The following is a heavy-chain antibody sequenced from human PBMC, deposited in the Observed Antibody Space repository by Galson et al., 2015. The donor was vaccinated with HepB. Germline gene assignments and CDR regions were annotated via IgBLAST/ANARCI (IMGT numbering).Heavy chain of an antibody. CDR3: ARQARGNDYGDYFSPFDY. D-gene: IGHD4-17*01. J-gene: IGHJ4*02. CDR2: VNVGNGNT. CDR1: GYTFTNYP. V-gene: IGHV1-3*01. Sequence: SVKVSCKASGYTFTNYPMHWVRQAPGQRLEWMGWVNVGNGNTKYSQKFQGRVTITRDTSASTAYMDLNSLRSEDTAIYYCARQARGNDYGDYFSPFDYRGQGTLVTVSS.